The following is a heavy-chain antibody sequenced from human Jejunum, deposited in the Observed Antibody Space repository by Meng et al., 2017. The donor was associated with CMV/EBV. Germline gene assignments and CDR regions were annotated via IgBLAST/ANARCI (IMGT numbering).Heavy chain of an antibody. CDR1: GYSFIGYF. CDR3: ARDQTTGGDIDP. CDR2: INPNSGFT. J-gene: IGHJ5*02. Sequence: CKASGYSFIGYFIHWVRQAPGQGLEWMGRINPNSGFTTYAQKFQGRVTMTSDRSITTAYMELSRLTSDDTAIYYCARDQTTGGDIDPWGQGTLVTVSS. D-gene: IGHD4-17*01. V-gene: IGHV1-2*06.